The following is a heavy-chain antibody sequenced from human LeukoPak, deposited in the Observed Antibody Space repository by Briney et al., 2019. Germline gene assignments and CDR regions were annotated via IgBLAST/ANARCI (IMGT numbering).Heavy chain of an antibody. D-gene: IGHD3-22*01. Sequence: GGSLRLSCAASGFTFTTNAMSWVRQALGKGLEWVSVINYSGDSTYYADSVKGRLTISRDNSKDTLYLQMNSLRAEDTAIYYCAKDLGYTSGYDYWGQGTLVTVSS. V-gene: IGHV3-23*01. CDR2: INYSGDST. CDR3: AKDLGYTSGYDY. CDR1: GFTFTTNA. J-gene: IGHJ4*02.